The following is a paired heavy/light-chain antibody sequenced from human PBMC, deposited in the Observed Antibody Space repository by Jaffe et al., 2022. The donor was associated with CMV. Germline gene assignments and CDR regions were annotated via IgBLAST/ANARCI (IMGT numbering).Light chain of an antibody. CDR1: QSLLHSDGKTY. J-gene: IGKJ4*01. CDR3: MQSIQLPLLT. Sequence: DIVMTQTPLSLSVTPGQPASISCKSSQSLLHSDGKTYLYWYLQKPGQSPQLLIYEVSNRFSGVPDRFSGSGSGTDFTLKISRVEAEDVGVYYCMQSIQLPLLTFGGGTKVEIK. V-gene: IGKV2D-29*02. CDR2: EVS.
Heavy chain of an antibody. D-gene: IGHD2-21*02. Sequence: QVQLVQSGAEVKKPGASVKVSCKASGYTFTSYYMHWVRQAPGQGLEWMGIINPSGGSTSYAQKFQGRVTMTRDTSTSTVYMELSSLRSEDTAVYYCARDQGLAYCGGDCYPWGNYFDYWGQGTLVTVSS. CDR1: GYTFTSYY. J-gene: IGHJ4*02. CDR2: INPSGGST. V-gene: IGHV1-46*01. CDR3: ARDQGLAYCGGDCYPWGNYFDY.